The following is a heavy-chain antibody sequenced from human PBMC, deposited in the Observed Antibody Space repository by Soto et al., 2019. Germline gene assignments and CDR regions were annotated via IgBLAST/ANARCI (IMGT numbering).Heavy chain of an antibody. CDR3: ARQHRDILTGLRWNGMDV. CDR1: GFTFSSYG. V-gene: IGHV3-33*01. J-gene: IGHJ6*02. CDR2: IWYDGSNK. Sequence: QVQLVESGGGVVQPGRSLRLSCAASGFTFSSYGMHWVRQAPGKGLEGLAVIWYDGSNKYYADSVKGRFTISRDNSKNTLYLQMNSLRAEDTAVFYCARQHRDILTGLRWNGMDVWGQGTTVTVSS. D-gene: IGHD3-9*01.